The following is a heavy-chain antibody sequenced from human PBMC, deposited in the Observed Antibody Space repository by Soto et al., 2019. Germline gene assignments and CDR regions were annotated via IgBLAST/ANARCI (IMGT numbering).Heavy chain of an antibody. CDR1: GFTVSSNY. CDR2: IYSGGST. V-gene: IGHV3-53*02. CDR3: ARIGSGRPGYFDY. Sequence: EVQLVETGGGLIQPGGSLRLSCAASGFTVSSNYMSWVRQAPGKGLEWVSVIYSGGSTYYADSVKGRFTISRDNSKNPLYLQMNSLRAEDTAVYYCARIGSGRPGYFDYWGQGTLVTVSS. D-gene: IGHD3-10*01. J-gene: IGHJ4*02.